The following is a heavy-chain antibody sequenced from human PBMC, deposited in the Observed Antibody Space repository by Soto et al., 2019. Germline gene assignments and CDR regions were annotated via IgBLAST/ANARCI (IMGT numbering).Heavy chain of an antibody. V-gene: IGHV3-53*02. D-gene: IGHD5-12*01. CDR2: FYTGGST. Sequence: EVQLVETGGGLIQPGGSLRLSCAASGFTVSSNYMSWVRQAPGTGLEWVSVFYTGGSTYYADSVRGRFTISRDNSKNTLYLQMNSLRAEDTAMYYCASAKGQWLIHYFDYWGQGTLVTVSS. CDR1: GFTVSSNY. CDR3: ASAKGQWLIHYFDY. J-gene: IGHJ4*02.